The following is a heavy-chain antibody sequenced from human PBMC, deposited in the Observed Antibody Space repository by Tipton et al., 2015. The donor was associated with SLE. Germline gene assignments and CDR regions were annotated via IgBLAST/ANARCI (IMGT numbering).Heavy chain of an antibody. CDR2: INHSGST. Sequence: LRLSCAVYGGSFSGYYWSWIRQPPGKGLEWIGEINHSGSTNYNPSPKSRVTISVDTSKNQFSLKLSSVTAADTAVYYCARGPHDYGDHGAFDIWGQGTKVTVSS. V-gene: IGHV4-34*01. CDR1: GGSFSGYY. D-gene: IGHD4-17*01. J-gene: IGHJ3*02. CDR3: ARGPHDYGDHGAFDI.